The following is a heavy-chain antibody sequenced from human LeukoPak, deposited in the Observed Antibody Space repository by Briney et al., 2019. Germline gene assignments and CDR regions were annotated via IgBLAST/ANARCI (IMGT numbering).Heavy chain of an antibody. CDR1: GGSFSGYY. D-gene: IGHD1-26*01. V-gene: IGHV4-34*01. CDR3: ARRRAYSGSYFKTSYFDY. Sequence: SETLSLTCAVYGGSFSGYYWSWIRQPPGKGLEWIGEINHSGSTNYNPSLKSRVTISVDTSKNQFSLKLSSVTAADTAVYYCARRRAYSGSYFKTSYFDYWGQGTLVTVSS. J-gene: IGHJ4*02. CDR2: INHSGST.